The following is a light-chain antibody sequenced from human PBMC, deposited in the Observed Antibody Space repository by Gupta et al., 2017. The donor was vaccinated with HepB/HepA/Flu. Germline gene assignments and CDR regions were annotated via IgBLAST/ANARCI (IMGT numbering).Light chain of an antibody. CDR3: QQYGSSPLWT. CDR2: GAS. Sequence: EVVLTQPQATLSLSPGERATLSCRASQSVSSSYLAWYQQKPGQAPRLLIYGASSRATGIPDRFSGSGSGTDFTLTISRLEPEDFAVYYCQQYGSSPLWTFGQGTKLEIK. V-gene: IGKV3-20*01. CDR1: QSVSSSY. J-gene: IGKJ2*02.